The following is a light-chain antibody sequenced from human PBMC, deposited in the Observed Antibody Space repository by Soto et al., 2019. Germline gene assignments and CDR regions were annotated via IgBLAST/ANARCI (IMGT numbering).Light chain of an antibody. CDR3: QQYESYYT. V-gene: IGKV1-5*01. CDR2: DAS. Sequence: DIQMTQSPSTLSASVGDRVTITCRASQSNSGRLAWYQQKPGKGPNLLIYDASTLQSGVPSRFSGSGSGTEFTLTISSLQPDDSGTFYCQQYESYYTFGQGTKLEIK. CDR1: QSNSGR. J-gene: IGKJ2*01.